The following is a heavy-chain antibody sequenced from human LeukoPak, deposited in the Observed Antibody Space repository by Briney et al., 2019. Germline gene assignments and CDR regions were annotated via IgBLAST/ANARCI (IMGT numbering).Heavy chain of an antibody. Sequence: SETLSLTCTVSGGSISSYYWSWLRQPPGKGLEWIGYIYYSGSTNYNPSLKSRVTISVDTSKNQFSLKLSSVTAADTAVYYCARDRAGAFDIWGQGTMVTVSS. V-gene: IGHV4-59*01. CDR2: IYYSGST. CDR1: GGSISSYY. D-gene: IGHD5-24*01. J-gene: IGHJ3*02. CDR3: ARDRAGAFDI.